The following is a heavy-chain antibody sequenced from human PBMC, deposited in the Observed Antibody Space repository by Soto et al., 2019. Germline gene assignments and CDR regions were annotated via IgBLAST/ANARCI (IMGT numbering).Heavy chain of an antibody. CDR3: ARDGKIKKHAFDI. V-gene: IGHV1-69*04. CDR1: GGTFSSYT. Sequence: ASVKVSCKASGGTFSSYTISWVRQAPGQGLEWMGRIIPILGIANYAQKFQGRVTITADKSTSTAYMELSSLRSEDTAVYYCARDGKIKKHAFDIWGQGTMVTVSS. CDR2: IIPILGIA. J-gene: IGHJ3*02. D-gene: IGHD1-26*01.